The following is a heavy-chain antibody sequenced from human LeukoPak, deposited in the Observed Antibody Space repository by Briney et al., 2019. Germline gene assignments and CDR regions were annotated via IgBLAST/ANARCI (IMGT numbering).Heavy chain of an antibody. CDR1: GDSVSSNSAA. V-gene: IGHV6-1*01. Sequence: SQTLSLTCAISGDSVSSNSAAWNWIRQSPSRGLEWLGRTYYRSKWYNDYAVSVKSRITINPDTSKNQFSLQLNSVTPEDTAVYYCARELWGSSGYYDLNAFDIWGQGTMVTVSS. CDR2: TYYRSKWYN. D-gene: IGHD3-22*01. CDR3: ARELWGSSGYYDLNAFDI. J-gene: IGHJ3*02.